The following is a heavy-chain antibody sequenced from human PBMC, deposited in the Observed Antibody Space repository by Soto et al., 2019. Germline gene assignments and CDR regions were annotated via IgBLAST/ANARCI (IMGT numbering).Heavy chain of an antibody. CDR2: INPSSDAT. CDR3: VRGLRWRDLDY. V-gene: IGHV1-2*02. Sequence: ASLKFSCKSSGYTLIDYFIHWVRQAPGQGLEWMGCINPSSDATDYSQKFRGRVTMARDTSIGTASMELSRLRSDDNAVYYCVRGLRWRDLDYWGQGTPVTVSS. D-gene: IGHD2-15*01. J-gene: IGHJ4*02. CDR1: GYTLIDYF.